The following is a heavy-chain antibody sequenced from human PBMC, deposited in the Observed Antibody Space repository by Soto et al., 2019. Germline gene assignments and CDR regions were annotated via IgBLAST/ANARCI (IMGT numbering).Heavy chain of an antibody. CDR2: IYYSGST. V-gene: IGHV4-59*08. J-gene: IGHJ3*02. D-gene: IGHD3-3*01. CDR3: ARHEKDEYYDFWSGYNGDAFDI. Sequence: PSETLSLTCTVSGGSISSYYWSWIRQPPGKGLEWIGYIYYSGSTNYNPSLKSRVTISVDTSKNQFSLKLSSVTAADTAVYYCARHEKDEYYDFWSGYNGDAFDIWGQGTMVTVSS. CDR1: GGSISSYY.